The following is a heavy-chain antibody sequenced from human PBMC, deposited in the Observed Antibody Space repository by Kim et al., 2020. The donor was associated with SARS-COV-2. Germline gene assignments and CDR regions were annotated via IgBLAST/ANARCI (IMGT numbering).Heavy chain of an antibody. CDR2: INHSGST. CDR1: GGSFSGYY. CDR3: ARGRGMDV. Sequence: SETLSLTCAVYGGSFSGYYWSWIRQPPGKGLEWIGEINHSGSTNYNPSLKSRVTISVDTSKNQFSLKLSSVTAADTAVYYCARGRGMDVWGQGTTVTVSS. V-gene: IGHV4-34*01. J-gene: IGHJ6*02.